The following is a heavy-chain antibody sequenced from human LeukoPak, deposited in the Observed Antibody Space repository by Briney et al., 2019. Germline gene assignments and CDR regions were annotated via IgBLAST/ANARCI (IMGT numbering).Heavy chain of an antibody. Sequence: PGVSLRLSCAGCGFTFSSYYMKWVRQAPGKGLVWVSSISSSSSYIYYADSVKGRFTISRDNAKTSLYPQMNSLSAEDTAVYYCARGGAAAGIDAFDIWGHGTMVTVSS. J-gene: IGHJ3*02. CDR3: ARGGAAAGIDAFDI. V-gene: IGHV3-21*01. CDR1: GFTFSSYY. CDR2: ISSSSSYI. D-gene: IGHD6-13*01.